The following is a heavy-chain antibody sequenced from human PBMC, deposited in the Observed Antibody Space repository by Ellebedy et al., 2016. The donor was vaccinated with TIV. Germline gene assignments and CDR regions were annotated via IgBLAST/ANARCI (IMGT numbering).Heavy chain of an antibody. V-gene: IGHV3-33*08. J-gene: IGHJ4*02. CDR2: IWYDGSNQ. D-gene: IGHD3-3*01. Sequence: GESLKISCAASGFTFSSYGMQWVRQAQGKGLEWVAVIWYDGSNQYYADCVKGRFTISRDNSKNTLYLQMNSLRAEDTAVYYCARNGYDFWSGCFDYWGQGTLVTVSS. CDR3: ARNGYDFWSGCFDY. CDR1: GFTFSSYG.